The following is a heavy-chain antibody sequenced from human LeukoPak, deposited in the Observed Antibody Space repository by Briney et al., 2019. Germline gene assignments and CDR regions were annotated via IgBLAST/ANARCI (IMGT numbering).Heavy chain of an antibody. CDR1: GYSFNRYW. Sequence: GESLKISCKGSGYSFNRYWIGRVRQMPGKGLEWMGIIYPGDSDTRYSPSFQGQVTISADKSISTAYLQWSSLKASDTAMYYCARLTLSNTYYYYGMDVWGQGTTVTVSS. J-gene: IGHJ6*02. CDR2: IYPGDSDT. D-gene: IGHD2-21*02. CDR3: ARLTLSNTYYYYGMDV. V-gene: IGHV5-51*01.